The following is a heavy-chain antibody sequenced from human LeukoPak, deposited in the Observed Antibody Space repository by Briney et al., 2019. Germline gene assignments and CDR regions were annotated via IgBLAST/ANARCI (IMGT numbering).Heavy chain of an antibody. CDR3: ARGGYSGYDYTLHWFDP. CDR1: GFTFSNYA. D-gene: IGHD5-12*01. V-gene: IGHV3-30*02. J-gene: IGHJ5*02. CDR2: IRYDGSNK. Sequence: GGSLRLSCAASGFTFSNYAMHWVRQAPGKGLEWVAFIRYDGSNKYYADSVKGRFTISRDNSKNTLYLQMNSLRAEDTAVYYCARGGYSGYDYTLHWFDPWGQGTLVTVSS.